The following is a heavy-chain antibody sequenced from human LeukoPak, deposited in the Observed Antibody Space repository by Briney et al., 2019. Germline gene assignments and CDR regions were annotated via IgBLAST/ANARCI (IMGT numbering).Heavy chain of an antibody. CDR1: GYSLTDYF. J-gene: IGHJ4*02. V-gene: IGHV1-2*02. CDR3: ARGGGGLAY. D-gene: IGHD2-15*01. CDR2: INPNSGGT. Sequence: ASVKVSCKASGYSLTDYFIHWVRQAPGQGLEWMGWINPNSGGTNYAQKFQGRVTMTRDTSISTAYMELTSLTSDDTAVYFCARGGGGLAYWGPGTLVTVSS.